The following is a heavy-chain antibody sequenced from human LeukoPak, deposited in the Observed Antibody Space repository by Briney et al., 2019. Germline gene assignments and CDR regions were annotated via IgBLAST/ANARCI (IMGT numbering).Heavy chain of an antibody. V-gene: IGHV1-69*13. CDR1: EGTFDSYG. CDR3: ARESSSWLQGPSNWFDP. J-gene: IGHJ5*02. Sequence: SVKVSCKASEGTFDSYGISWVRQAPGQGLEWIGALIPLLGTTNYAQKFQGRVTITADESTSTAYMELSSLRSEDTAVYYCARESSSWLQGPSNWFDPWGQGTLVTVSS. CDR2: LIPLLGTT. D-gene: IGHD6-13*01.